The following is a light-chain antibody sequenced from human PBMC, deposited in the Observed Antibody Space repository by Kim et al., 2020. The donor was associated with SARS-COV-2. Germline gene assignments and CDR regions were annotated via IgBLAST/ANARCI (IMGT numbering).Light chain of an antibody. V-gene: IGLV3-21*04. CDR3: QVWDVGHSV. J-gene: IGLJ3*02. CDR2: YDS. CDR1: NIENEG. Sequence: APGKTASMTGGGNNIENEGVTGCQQKPVQAPVWVIYYDSDRPSWIPERFSGSKSGNTATLTINRVEAVDEADYFSQVWDVGHSVFGGGTQLTVL.